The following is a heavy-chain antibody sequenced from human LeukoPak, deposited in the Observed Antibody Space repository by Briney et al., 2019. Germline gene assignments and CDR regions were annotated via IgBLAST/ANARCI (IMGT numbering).Heavy chain of an antibody. J-gene: IGHJ4*02. Sequence: SETLSLTCTVSGYSISSGYYWGWIRQPPGKGLEWIGSIYHSGSTYYNPSLKSRVTISVDTSKNHFSLKLSSVTAADTAVYYCARYSDSSAYYPGAFDYWGQGTLVTVSS. V-gene: IGHV4-38-2*02. D-gene: IGHD3-22*01. CDR2: IYHSGST. CDR3: ARYSDSSAYYPGAFDY. CDR1: GYSISSGYY.